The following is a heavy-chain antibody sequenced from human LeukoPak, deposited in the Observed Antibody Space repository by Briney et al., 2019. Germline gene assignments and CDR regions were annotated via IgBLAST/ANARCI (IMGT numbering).Heavy chain of an antibody. CDR2: IYPGDSDT. D-gene: IGHD2-2*01. V-gene: IGHV5-51*01. CDR3: ARSLSPAAVALDY. Sequence: GESLKISCKASGYSFSNYWIGLVRQMPGKRLELIGIIYPGDSDTTYTPSFQGQVTISADKSITTAYLQWSSLQASDTAMYYCARSLSPAAVALDYWGQGALVTVSS. CDR1: GYSFSNYW. J-gene: IGHJ4*02.